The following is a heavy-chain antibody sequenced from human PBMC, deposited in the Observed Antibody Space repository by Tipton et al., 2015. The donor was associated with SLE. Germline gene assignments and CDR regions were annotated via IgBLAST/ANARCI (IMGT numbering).Heavy chain of an antibody. Sequence: TLSLTCTVSGGSISGNNFYWGWIRQTPGKGLEWIGTVYYTGTTYYSPSLKSRVTISVDTSKNHFSLLLSAVTAADTAVYYCAGHPQLAYFDPWGPGTLVTVSS. D-gene: IGHD3-9*01. CDR3: AGHPQLAYFDP. V-gene: IGHV4-39*07. CDR2: VYYTGTT. J-gene: IGHJ4*02. CDR1: GGSISGNNFY.